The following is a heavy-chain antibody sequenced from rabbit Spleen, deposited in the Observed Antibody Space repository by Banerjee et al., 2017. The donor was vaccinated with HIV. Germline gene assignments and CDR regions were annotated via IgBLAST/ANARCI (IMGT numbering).Heavy chain of an antibody. D-gene: IGHD2-1*01. Sequence: QSLEESGGDLVKPGASLTLTCTASGFSFSNNVYMCWVRQAPGKGLEWIACIYISSGSTYYASWAKGRFTISKTSSTTVTLQMTSLTAADTATYFCARGSATMTMVITGYYFNLWGQGTLVTVS. J-gene: IGHJ4*01. CDR2: IYISSGST. CDR3: ARGSATMTMVITGYYFNL. V-gene: IGHV1S40*01. CDR1: GFSFSNNVY.